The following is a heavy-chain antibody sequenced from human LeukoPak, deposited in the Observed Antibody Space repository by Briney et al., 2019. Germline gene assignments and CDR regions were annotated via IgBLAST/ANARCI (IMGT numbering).Heavy chain of an antibody. D-gene: IGHD6-19*01. CDR2: ISFDGSNK. J-gene: IGHJ6*03. Sequence: PGGSLRLSCAASGLTFSSYGMHWVRQAPGKGLEWVAVISFDGSNKYYADSVKGRFTISRDNSKNTLFLQMNSLRAEDTALYYCAKDWAVATYLYYYMDVWGQGTTVTVS. CDR3: AKDWAVATYLYYYMDV. V-gene: IGHV3-30*18. CDR1: GLTFSSYG.